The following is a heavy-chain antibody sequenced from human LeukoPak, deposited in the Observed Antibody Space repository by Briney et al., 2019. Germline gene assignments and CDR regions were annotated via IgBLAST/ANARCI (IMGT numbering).Heavy chain of an antibody. CDR3: ASGIPFEY. CDR2: VYNTGST. CDR1: GFIFSNYA. D-gene: IGHD5-18*01. J-gene: IGHJ4*02. V-gene: IGHV3-23*05. Sequence: PGGSLRLSCAGSGFIFSNYAMSWVRQAPGKGLEWVSVVYNTGSTFYTDSVKGRFTVSRDNSKDTLYLQMSGLRAEDTAVYYCASGIPFEYWGQGTLVTVSS.